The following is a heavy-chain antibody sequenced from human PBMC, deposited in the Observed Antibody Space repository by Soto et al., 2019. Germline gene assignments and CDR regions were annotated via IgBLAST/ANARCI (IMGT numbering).Heavy chain of an antibody. D-gene: IGHD1-1*01. CDR3: VRSRQMESGNDYGLDV. Sequence: QVQLQESGSGLVKPSQSLSLTCTVSGVSLNTADTWWSWIRQSPGKGLEFIGYYHSGGSTYYAASFRRRVIISADTSNSQFSLKLSSVTVADTAVYFCVRSRQMESGNDYGLDVWGQGNTVTVSS. CDR1: GVSLNTADTW. J-gene: IGHJ6*02. V-gene: IGHV4-30-4*01. CDR2: YHSGGST.